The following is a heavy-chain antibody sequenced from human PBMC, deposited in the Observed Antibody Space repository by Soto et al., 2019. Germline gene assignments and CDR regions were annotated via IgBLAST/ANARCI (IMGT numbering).Heavy chain of an antibody. CDR3: ARDGAGYCTPTTCYTPFDY. CDR2: IISIPGPA. CDR1: GASFNSFA. J-gene: IGHJ4*02. D-gene: IGHD2-8*01. Sequence: QVQLEQSGAEVKKPGSSVKVPCKASGASFNSFAISWVRQAPGQGLEWMGGIISIPGPATYALKFQGRVTITADESTTAAYMELSNLRSEDTAVYYCARDGAGYCTPTTCYTPFDYWGQGTLVTVSS. V-gene: IGHV1-69*01.